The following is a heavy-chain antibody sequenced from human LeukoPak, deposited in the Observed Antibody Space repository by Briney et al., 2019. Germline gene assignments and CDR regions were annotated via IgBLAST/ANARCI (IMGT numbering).Heavy chain of an antibody. D-gene: IGHD6-25*01. CDR3: ARGVRQRWFDP. CDR2: INHSGST. J-gene: IGHJ5*02. CDR1: GGSFSGYY. Sequence: PSETLSLTCAVYGGSFSGYYWSWIRQPPGKGLEWIGEINHSGSTNYNPSLKSRVTISVDTSKNQFSLKLSSVTAADTAVYYCARGVRQRWFDPWGQGTLVTVSS. V-gene: IGHV4-34*01.